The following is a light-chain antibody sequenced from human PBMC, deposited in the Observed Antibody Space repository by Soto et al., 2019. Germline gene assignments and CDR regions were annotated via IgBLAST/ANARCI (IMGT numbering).Light chain of an antibody. CDR2: DAS. CDR1: QSVTSSF. J-gene: IGKJ1*01. V-gene: IGKV3-20*01. CDR3: QQYDTSPRT. Sequence: EIVLTQSPGTLSLSPGERATLFCRASQSVTSSFLAWYQQKPGQAPRLLIYDASTRATGFPDKFSGSGSGTDFTLTISRLEPEDFAVYYCQQYDTSPRTFGQGTKVEIK.